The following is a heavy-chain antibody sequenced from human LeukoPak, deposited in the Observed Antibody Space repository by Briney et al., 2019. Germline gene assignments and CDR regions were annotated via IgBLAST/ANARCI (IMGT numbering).Heavy chain of an antibody. CDR3: ARGSGSYSYYFDY. J-gene: IGHJ4*02. CDR1: GFTVSSNY. V-gene: IGHV3-53*01. Sequence: GGSLRLSCAASGFTVSSNYMSWVRRAPGKGLEWVSVIYSGGSTYYADSVKGRFTISRDNSKNTLYLQMNSLRAEDTAVYYCARGSGSYSYYFDYWGQGTLVTVSS. D-gene: IGHD1-26*01. CDR2: IYSGGST.